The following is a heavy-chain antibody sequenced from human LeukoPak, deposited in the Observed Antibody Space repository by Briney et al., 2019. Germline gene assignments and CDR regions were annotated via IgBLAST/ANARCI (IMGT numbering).Heavy chain of an antibody. CDR3: ARAPRSYDSSGYYPDY. CDR1: GYSLSSGYY. Sequence: SETLSLTCTVSGYSLSSGYYWGWIRQPPGKGLECIGSIYHSGSTYYNPSLKSRVTISVDTSKNQFSLKLSSVTAADTAVYYCARAPRSYDSSGYYPDYWGQGTLVTVSS. CDR2: IYHSGST. J-gene: IGHJ4*02. D-gene: IGHD3-22*01. V-gene: IGHV4-38-2*02.